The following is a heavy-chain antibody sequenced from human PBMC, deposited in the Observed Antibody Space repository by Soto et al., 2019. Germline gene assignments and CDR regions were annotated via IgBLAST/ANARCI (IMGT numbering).Heavy chain of an antibody. D-gene: IGHD6-19*01. Sequence: QVQLQQWGAGLLKPSETLSLTCAVYGGSFSGYYWSWIRQPPGKGLEWIGEINHSGSTNYNPSLKSRVTISVDTSKNQFSLKLSSVTAADTAVYYCARGGEWAVKRAVAGRKSRFDYWGQGTLVTVSS. V-gene: IGHV4-34*01. CDR2: INHSGST. CDR3: ARGGEWAVKRAVAGRKSRFDY. CDR1: GGSFSGYY. J-gene: IGHJ4*02.